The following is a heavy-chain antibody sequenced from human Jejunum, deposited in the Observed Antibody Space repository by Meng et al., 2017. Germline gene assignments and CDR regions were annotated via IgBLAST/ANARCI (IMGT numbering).Heavy chain of an antibody. V-gene: IGHV4-61*01. CDR2: FHHSGSA. D-gene: IGHD1-14*01. J-gene: IGHJ4*02. Sequence: HLRQSGPGLVRPSETLSLTCTVSGVSVNSGFYYWNWVRQPPGKGLEFIGSFHHSGSAHYNASLEGRVTMSLDTSKNQFSLRLTSVTAADSALYYCTGGPDSAKSGYWGQGTLVTVSS. CDR1: GVSVNSGFYY. CDR3: TGGPDSAKSGY.